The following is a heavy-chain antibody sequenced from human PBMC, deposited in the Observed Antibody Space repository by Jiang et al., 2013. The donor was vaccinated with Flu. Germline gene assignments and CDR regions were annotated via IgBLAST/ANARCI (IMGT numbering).Heavy chain of an antibody. V-gene: IGHV1-69*01. J-gene: IGHJ1*01. CDR1: RHFSSYA. CDR2: IIPIFGTA. Sequence: QSGAEVKKPGVLGEGLLQGFWRHFSSYAISWVRQAPGQGLEWMGGIIPIFGTANYAQKFQGRVTITADESTSTAYMELSSLRSEDTAVYYCATSQQLVPAAEYFQHWGQGTLVTVSS. D-gene: IGHD6-13*01. CDR3: ATSQQLVPAAEYFQH.